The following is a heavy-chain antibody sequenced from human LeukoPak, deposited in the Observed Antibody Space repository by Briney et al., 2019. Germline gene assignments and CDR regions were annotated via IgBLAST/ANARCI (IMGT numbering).Heavy chain of an antibody. D-gene: IGHD2-15*01. V-gene: IGHV4-59*08. Sequence: SETLSLTCTVSSGSISDYYWSWIRQPPGKGLECIGYISYSGSTNYNPSLKSRVTISVDTSKNQFSLKLSSVTAPDTAVYYCARHFGRSSYFDYWGQGTLVTVSS. CDR2: ISYSGST. J-gene: IGHJ4*02. CDR1: SGSISDYY. CDR3: ARHFGRSSYFDY.